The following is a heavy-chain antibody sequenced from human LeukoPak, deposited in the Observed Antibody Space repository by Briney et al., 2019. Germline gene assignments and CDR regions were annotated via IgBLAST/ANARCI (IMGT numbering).Heavy chain of an antibody. D-gene: IGHD1-1*01. CDR2: IYYSGSI. V-gene: IGHV4-59*01. CDR3: ARGNWYLDY. CDR1: GGSISSYY. Sequence: SETLSLTCTVSGGSISSYYWSWNRQPPGKGLEWIGYIYYSGSINYNPSLKSRVTISVDTSKNQFSLKVSSVTAADTAVYYCARGNWYLDYWGQGTLVTVSS. J-gene: IGHJ4*02.